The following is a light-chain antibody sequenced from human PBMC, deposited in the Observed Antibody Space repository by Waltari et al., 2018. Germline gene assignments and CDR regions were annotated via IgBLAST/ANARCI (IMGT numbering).Light chain of an antibody. CDR3: QQRSDWPLT. V-gene: IGKV3-11*01. Sequence: EIVLTQSPATLSLSPGERATLSCRASQSISSYLAWYQQKPGQAPRLLIYDVSNRATGVPARFTVSGSETDFTLTISSLESEDFAVYYCQQRSDWPLTFGGGTKVEIK. CDR1: QSISSY. CDR2: DVS. J-gene: IGKJ4*01.